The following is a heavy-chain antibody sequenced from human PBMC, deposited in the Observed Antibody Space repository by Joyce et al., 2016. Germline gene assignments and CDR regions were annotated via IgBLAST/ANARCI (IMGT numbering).Heavy chain of an antibody. J-gene: IGHJ5*02. CDR3: ARVVIPATIGVGWFDP. D-gene: IGHD2-2*02. Sequence: EVQLVQSGAEVKKPGESLKISCQGSGYTFTSYWIGWVRQMPGKGLEWMVIIYPVDSDTRYSPSFQGHVTISADKSISTAYLQWSSLKASDTAMYYCARVVIPATIGVGWFDPWGQGTLVTVSS. V-gene: IGHV5-51*01. CDR2: IYPVDSDT. CDR1: GYTFTSYW.